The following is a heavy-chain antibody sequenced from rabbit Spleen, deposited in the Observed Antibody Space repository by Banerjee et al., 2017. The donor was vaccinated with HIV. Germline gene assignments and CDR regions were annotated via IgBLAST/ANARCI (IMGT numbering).Heavy chain of an antibody. J-gene: IGHJ3*01. CDR3: ARGIPYGFAGDGYPPYAMDL. V-gene: IGHV1S40*01. D-gene: IGHD6-1*01. Sequence: QSLEESGGDLVKPGASLTLTCTASGFSFSSVAYMYWVRQAPGKGLEWIGCIFGGSSGSTWYASWVNGRFTISKTSSTTVTLQMTSLTVADTATYFCARGIPYGFAGDGYPPYAMDLWGQGTLVTVS. CDR2: IFGGSSGST. CDR1: GFSFSSVAY.